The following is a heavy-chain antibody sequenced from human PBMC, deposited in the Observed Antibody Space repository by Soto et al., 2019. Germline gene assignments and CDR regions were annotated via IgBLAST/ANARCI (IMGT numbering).Heavy chain of an antibody. CDR2: IYYSGST. Sequence: SETLSLTCTVSGGSISSYYWSWIRQPPGKGLEWIGYIYYSGSTNYNPSLKSRVTISVDTSKNQLSLKLSSVTAADTAVYYCARGEYSSGWYVAYDYWGQGTLVTVSS. CDR1: GGSISSYY. CDR3: ARGEYSSGWYVAYDY. D-gene: IGHD6-19*01. V-gene: IGHV4-59*01. J-gene: IGHJ4*02.